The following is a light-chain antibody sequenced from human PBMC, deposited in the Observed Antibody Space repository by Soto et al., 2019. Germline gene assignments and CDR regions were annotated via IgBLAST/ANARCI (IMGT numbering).Light chain of an antibody. Sequence: VLTQSPATLSLSPGDGASLSCWASQSVGTYMDWYQHKPGKPPQLLIYDASTRATGIPARFSGSGSGTNFTFTISSLEPADFSLYFCQLRSIWPTFTFAQGTKVEMK. CDR2: DAS. CDR1: QSVGTY. V-gene: IGKV3-11*01. J-gene: IGKJ2*01. CDR3: QLRSIWPTFT.